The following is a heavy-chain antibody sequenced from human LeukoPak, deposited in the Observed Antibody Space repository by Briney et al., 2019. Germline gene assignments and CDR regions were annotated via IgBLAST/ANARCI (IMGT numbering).Heavy chain of an antibody. CDR2: INPNSGGT. D-gene: IGHD6-13*01. Sequence: ASVKVSCKASGYAFTGYYMHWVRQAPGQGLEWMGWINPNSGGTNYAQKFQGRVTMTRDTSISTAYMELSRLRSDDTAVYYCASTSYSSNYGMDVWGQGTTVTVSS. CDR1: GYAFTGYY. V-gene: IGHV1-2*02. J-gene: IGHJ6*02. CDR3: ASTSYSSNYGMDV.